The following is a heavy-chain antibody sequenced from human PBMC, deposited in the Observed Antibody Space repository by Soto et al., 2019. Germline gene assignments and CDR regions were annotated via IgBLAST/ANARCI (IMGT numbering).Heavy chain of an antibody. Sequence: GGSLRLSCGASGFTVNANYVSWVRQAPGKGLEWVSVIFSGGSTYYADSVKGRFTISRDNSKNTLYLQMNSLRAEDTAVYYCAKDSSGYDYYYYGMDVWGQGTTVTVSS. J-gene: IGHJ6*02. CDR1: GFTVNANY. CDR3: AKDSSGYDYYYYGMDV. CDR2: IFSGGST. D-gene: IGHD5-12*01. V-gene: IGHV3-53*01.